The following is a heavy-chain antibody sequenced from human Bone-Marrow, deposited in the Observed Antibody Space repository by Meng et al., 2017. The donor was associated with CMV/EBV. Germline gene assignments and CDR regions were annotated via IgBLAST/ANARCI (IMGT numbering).Heavy chain of an antibody. J-gene: IGHJ5*01. Sequence: GESLKISCAASGFLLSDDWISWVRKAPGKGLEWVANINKDGSHENYEDTVNGRFITSRDNVRNVVYVQLNSRRADHTAVSYCARDVGFFTHDSWGQGTLVTVSS. CDR1: GFLLSDDW. CDR3: ARDVGFFTHDS. D-gene: IGHD3-3*01. CDR2: INKDGSHE. V-gene: IGHV3-7*01.